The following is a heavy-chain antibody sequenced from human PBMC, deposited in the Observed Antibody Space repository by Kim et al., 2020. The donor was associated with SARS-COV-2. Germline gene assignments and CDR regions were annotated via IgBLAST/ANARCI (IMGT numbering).Heavy chain of an antibody. CDR1: GGSISSYY. V-gene: IGHV4-59*01. J-gene: IGHJ3*02. D-gene: IGHD3-22*01. Sequence: SETLSLTCTVSGGSISSYYWSWIRQPPGKGLEWIGFIYNSGSTNYNPSLNSRVTISVDTTKNQCSLKLSSVTAADTAVYYCAGEGYDGSSGDYRHDAFDIWGQGTMVTVSS. CDR3: AGEGYDGSSGDYRHDAFDI. CDR2: IYNSGST.